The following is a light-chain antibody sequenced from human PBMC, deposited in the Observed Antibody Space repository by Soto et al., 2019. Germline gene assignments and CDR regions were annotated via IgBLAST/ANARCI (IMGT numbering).Light chain of an antibody. CDR3: QHPTSHPLT. J-gene: IGKJ5*01. CDR1: QGTSSY. Sequence: IKLYNSPSFLSASVGDRVTITCRASQGTSSYLAWFQQKPGRAPKLLIYGASTLQSGVPARFSGSGSGTDFTLTIINLQPEDFAPYYCQHPTSHPLTFGQGTLLEI. CDR2: GAS. V-gene: IGKV1-9*01.